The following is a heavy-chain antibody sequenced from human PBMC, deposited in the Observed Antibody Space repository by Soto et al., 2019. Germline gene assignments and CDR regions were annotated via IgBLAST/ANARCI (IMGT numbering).Heavy chain of an antibody. Sequence: GESLRLSCAASGFTFSSYAMSWVRQAPGKGLEWVSGINGGGDSTYFADSVRGRFTISRDNSKNTLFLQMNSLRAEDTAVYYCARGWTFDLWGQGTLVTVSS. V-gene: IGHV3-23*01. CDR2: INGGGDST. CDR3: ARGWTFDL. CDR1: GFTFSSYA. J-gene: IGHJ4*02. D-gene: IGHD1-1*01.